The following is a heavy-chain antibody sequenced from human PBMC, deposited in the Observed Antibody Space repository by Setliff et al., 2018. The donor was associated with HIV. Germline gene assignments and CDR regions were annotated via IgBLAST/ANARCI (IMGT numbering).Heavy chain of an antibody. V-gene: IGHV4-4*07. CDR1: GGSINTYY. D-gene: IGHD3-16*01. CDR2: FYTSGST. J-gene: IGHJ5*01. CDR3: ARTREYRFGFGLGQFDP. Sequence: PSETLSLTCTVSGGSINTYYWSWIRQPAGKGLEWIGRFYTSGSTNYNPSLKSRVTMSVDTSKNQFSLRLTSVTAADSAVYYCARTREYRFGFGLGQFDPWGQGTLVTVS.